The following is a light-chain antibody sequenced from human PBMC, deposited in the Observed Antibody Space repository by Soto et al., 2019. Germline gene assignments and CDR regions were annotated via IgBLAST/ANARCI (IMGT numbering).Light chain of an antibody. CDR1: QSVGRN. CDR2: GAS. V-gene: IGKV3-15*01. Sequence: DIVMTQSPATLSVSPGERATLSCRASQSVGRNLAWYQQRPGQAPRLLIHGASARPSGVPSRFSGSGSGTDFTLTIISLQSEDFAVYYCQQYSDSPITFGPGTTVDLK. J-gene: IGKJ3*01. CDR3: QQYSDSPIT.